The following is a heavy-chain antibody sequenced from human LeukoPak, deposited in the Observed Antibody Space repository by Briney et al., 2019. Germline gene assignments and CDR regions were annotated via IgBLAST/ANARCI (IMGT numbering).Heavy chain of an antibody. CDR3: ARDPALLSSAWYFDL. CDR2: IYYSGST. V-gene: IGHV4-61*08. CDR1: GGSISSGGYY. D-gene: IGHD2-15*01. Sequence: SQTLSLTCTVSGGSISSGGYYWSWIRQPPGKGLEWIGYIYYSGSTNYNPSLKSRVTISVDTSKIQFSLKLSSVTAADTAVYYCARDPALLSSAWYFDLWGRGTLVTVSS. J-gene: IGHJ2*01.